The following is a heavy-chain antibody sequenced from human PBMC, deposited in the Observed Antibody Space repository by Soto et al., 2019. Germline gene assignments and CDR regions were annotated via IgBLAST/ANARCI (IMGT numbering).Heavy chain of an antibody. CDR2: ISNSGHAI. V-gene: IGHV3-11*01. Sequence: QVQPVESGGGLVKPGGSLRLSCVASGSTFSDYYMSWIRQAPGKGLEWVSYISNSGHAIYYADSVKGRFTVSRDNSNNSMSLQMDSLRADDTAIYYCARDARYASSSYGFDVWGQGTTVSVSS. J-gene: IGHJ6*02. D-gene: IGHD6-13*01. CDR1: GSTFSDYY. CDR3: ARDARYASSSYGFDV.